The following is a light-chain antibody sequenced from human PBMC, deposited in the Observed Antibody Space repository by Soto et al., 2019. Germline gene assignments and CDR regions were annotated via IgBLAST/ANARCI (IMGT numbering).Light chain of an antibody. V-gene: IGLV2-11*01. CDR2: DVS. Sequence: QSALTQPRSVSGAPGQSVTISCTGTSSDVGAYNYVSWYQQHPGKAPKLMIYDVSKRPSGVPDRFSGSKSGDTASLTIAGLQAEDEADYYCFSYAGRYTCAFGGGTKLTVL. J-gene: IGLJ2*01. CDR3: FSYAGRYTCA. CDR1: SSDVGAYNY.